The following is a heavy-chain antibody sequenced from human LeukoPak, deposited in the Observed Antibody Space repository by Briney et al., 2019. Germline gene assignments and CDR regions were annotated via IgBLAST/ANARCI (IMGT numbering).Heavy chain of an antibody. CDR2: IDYSGST. J-gene: IGHJ6*02. CDR3: ASPSIVGARKPVSSSYYGMDV. Sequence: SETLSLTCTVSGGSISTGGYYWGGIRQQPGKGLEWIGSIDYSGSTYDNPALNSRVTISVDTSKNQFSLKLSSVTAADTAVYYCASPSIVGARKPVSSSYYGMDVWGQGTTVTVSS. CDR1: GGSISTGGYY. V-gene: IGHV4-39*01. D-gene: IGHD1-26*01.